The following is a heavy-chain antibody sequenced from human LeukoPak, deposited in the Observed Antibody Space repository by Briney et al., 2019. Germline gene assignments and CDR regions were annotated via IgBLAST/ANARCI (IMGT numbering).Heavy chain of an antibody. CDR2: ISSSGSTI. Sequence: GGSLRLSCAASGFTFSSYWMHWVRQAPGKGLEWVSYISSSGSTIYYADSVKGRFTISRDNAKNSLYLQMNSLRAEDTAVYYCARGEVFWQQLVYFDYWGQGTLVTVSS. CDR3: ARGEVFWQQLVYFDY. CDR1: GFTFSSYW. J-gene: IGHJ4*02. D-gene: IGHD6-13*01. V-gene: IGHV3-48*04.